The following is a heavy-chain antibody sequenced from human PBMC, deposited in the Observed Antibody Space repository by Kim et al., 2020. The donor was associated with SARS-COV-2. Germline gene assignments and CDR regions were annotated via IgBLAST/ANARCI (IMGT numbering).Heavy chain of an antibody. J-gene: IGHJ5*02. CDR3: ARHPDYDFWSGSRTGGWFDP. Sequence: SETLSLTCTVSGGSISSYYWSWIRQPPGKVLEWIGYIYYSGSTNYNPSLKSRVTISVDTSKNQFSLKLSSVTAADTAVYYCARHPDYDFWSGSRTGGWFDPWGEGTLVTVSS. D-gene: IGHD3-3*01. CDR2: IYYSGST. V-gene: IGHV4-59*08. CDR1: GGSISSYY.